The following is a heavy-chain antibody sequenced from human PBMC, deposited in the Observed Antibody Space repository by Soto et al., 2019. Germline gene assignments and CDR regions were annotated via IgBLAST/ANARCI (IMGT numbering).Heavy chain of an antibody. V-gene: IGHV3-66*04. CDR1: VVTFSSNY. Sequence: GGSLRLSCAASVVTFSSNYMSWVRQAPEKGLEGDSVIYSGSSTYYADSVKVRFTISRDNSKNVLYLQMNSLRDEATAVYYCARHGYNYGGGYFDYWGQGTLVTVSS. CDR2: IYSGSST. J-gene: IGHJ4*02. D-gene: IGHD5-18*01. CDR3: ARHGYNYGGGYFDY.